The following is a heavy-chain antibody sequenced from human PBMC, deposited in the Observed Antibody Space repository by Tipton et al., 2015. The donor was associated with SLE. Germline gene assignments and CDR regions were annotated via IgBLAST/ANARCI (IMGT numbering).Heavy chain of an antibody. J-gene: IGHJ3*02. Sequence: TLSLTCAVYGGSFSGYYWSWIRQPPGKGLEWIGEINHRGSTNYNPSLKSRVTISVDTSKNQFSLKLSSVTAADTAVYYCARDPNLDAFDIWGQGTMVTVSS. V-gene: IGHV4-34*01. CDR2: INHRGST. D-gene: IGHD5-24*01. CDR3: ARDPNLDAFDI. CDR1: GGSFSGYY.